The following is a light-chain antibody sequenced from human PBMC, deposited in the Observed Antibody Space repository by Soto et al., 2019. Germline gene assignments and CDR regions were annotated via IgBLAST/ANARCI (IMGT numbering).Light chain of an antibody. J-gene: IGKJ1*01. CDR1: QNIINY. CDR3: QQSHSNPRT. Sequence: DIQMTQSPPSLSASVGDRVTITCRASQNIINYLNWYQQKPGKAPKLLIYAASNLQSGVPSRFSGSGSATDFTLTISSLQPEDFATYYCQQSHSNPRTFGQGTKVDIK. V-gene: IGKV1-39*01. CDR2: AAS.